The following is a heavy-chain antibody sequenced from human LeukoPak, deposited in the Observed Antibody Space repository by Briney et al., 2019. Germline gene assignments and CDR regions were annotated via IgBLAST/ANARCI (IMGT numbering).Heavy chain of an antibody. CDR3: ARERYYDYVWGSFDY. J-gene: IGHJ4*02. V-gene: IGHV3-11*01. CDR2: ISSSGSTI. D-gene: IGHD3-16*01. CDR1: GFTFSDYY. Sequence: PGGSLRLSCAASGFTFSDYYMSWIRQAPGKGLEWVSYISSSGSTIYYADSVKGRFTISRDDAKNSLYLQMNSLRAEDTAVYYCARERYYDYVWGSFDYWGQGTLVTVSS.